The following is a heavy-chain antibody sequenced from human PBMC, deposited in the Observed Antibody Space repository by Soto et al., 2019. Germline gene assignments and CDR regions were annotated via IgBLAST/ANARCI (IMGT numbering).Heavy chain of an antibody. CDR1: GFTFSSYG. CDR3: ARGLRWFGELRGGDWFDP. V-gene: IGHV3-33*01. J-gene: IGHJ5*02. CDR2: IWYDGSNK. D-gene: IGHD3-10*01. Sequence: ESGGGVVQPGRSLRLSCAASGFTFSSYGMHWVRQAPGKGLEWVAVIWYDGSNKYYADSVKGRFTISRDNSKNTLYLQMNSLRAEDTAVYYCARGLRWFGELRGGDWFDPWGQGTLVTVSS.